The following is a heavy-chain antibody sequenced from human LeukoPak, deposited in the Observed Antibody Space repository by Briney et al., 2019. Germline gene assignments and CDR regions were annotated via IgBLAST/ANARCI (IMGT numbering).Heavy chain of an antibody. V-gene: IGHV3-13*01. D-gene: IGHD3-16*01. CDR1: GFNFKNYD. CDR2: IGTVTDT. Sequence: SGGSLRLSCAASGFNFKNYDFHWVRQAAGKRLEWVSGIGTVTDTFYLDSVEGRFTISRENAKNSFYLQMNGLRAGGTAVYYCARGWGGHGRSWGALDFWGQGILVTVSS. J-gene: IGHJ4*02. CDR3: ARGWGGHGRSWGALDF.